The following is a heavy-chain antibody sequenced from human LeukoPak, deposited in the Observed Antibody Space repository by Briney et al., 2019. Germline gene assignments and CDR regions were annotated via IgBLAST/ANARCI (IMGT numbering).Heavy chain of an antibody. CDR1: GPHFSGYW. CDR3: ASGNWNDRAFDI. D-gene: IGHD1-20*01. V-gene: IGHV3-7*01. J-gene: IGHJ3*02. CDR2: IKTDGSEK. Sequence: PGGSLRLSCAASGPHFSGYWMSWVRQAPGKGLEWVANIKTDGSEKYYVDSVKGRFTISRDNAKNSLYLQMNNLRVEDTAVYYCASGNWNDRAFDIWGLGTMVIVSS.